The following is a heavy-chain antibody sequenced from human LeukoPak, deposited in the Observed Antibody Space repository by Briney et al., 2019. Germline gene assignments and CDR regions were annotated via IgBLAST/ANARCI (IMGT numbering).Heavy chain of an antibody. CDR2: INHSGST. J-gene: IGHJ4*02. Sequence: SETLSLTCAVYGGSFSGYYWNWIRQPPGKGLEWIGQINHSGSTNYSPSLKSRVTTSVATSKNQFSLKLSSVTAADTAFYFCARGPSLDYWGQGTLVTVSS. CDR1: GGSFSGYY. V-gene: IGHV4-34*01. CDR3: ARGPSLDY.